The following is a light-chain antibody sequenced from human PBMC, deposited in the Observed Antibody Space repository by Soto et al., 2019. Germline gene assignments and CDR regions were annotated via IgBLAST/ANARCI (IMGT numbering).Light chain of an antibody. CDR2: GNS. CDR3: QSYDSSLVV. V-gene: IGLV1-40*01. CDR1: SSNIGAGYD. Sequence: QSVLTQPPSVSGAPGQRVTISCTGSSSNIGAGYDVHWYQQLPGTAPKLLIYGNSNRPSGVPDRFSGSKSGTSASLAITGLQAEDEAYYYCQSYDSSLVVFGGGTKLTVL. J-gene: IGLJ2*01.